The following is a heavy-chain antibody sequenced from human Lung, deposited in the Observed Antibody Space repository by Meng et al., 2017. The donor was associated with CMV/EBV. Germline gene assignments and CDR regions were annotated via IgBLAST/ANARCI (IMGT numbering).Heavy chain of an antibody. Sequence: QVQLQESVPGLVKPSDTLSLTCAVSGGSISTYYWSWIRQPPGKGLEWIGNNYYSGSTNYNPSLASRVTISVDSSKNQFSPKLSSVTAADTAVYYCARHQNGGTYPLDYWGQGTLVTVSS. CDR2: NYYSGST. D-gene: IGHD3-16*02. V-gene: IGHV4-59*08. CDR3: ARHQNGGTYPLDY. CDR1: GGSISTYY. J-gene: IGHJ4*02.